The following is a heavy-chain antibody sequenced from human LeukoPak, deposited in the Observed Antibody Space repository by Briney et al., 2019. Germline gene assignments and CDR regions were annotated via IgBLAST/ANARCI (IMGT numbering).Heavy chain of an antibody. V-gene: IGHV3-15*01. CDR3: TTSPYKPRDIVMPA. CDR1: GFMFSNYA. CDR2: IKSKTDGGTT. Sequence: GRSLRLSCVASGFMFSNYAMHWVRQAPGKGLEWVGRIKSKTDGGTTDYAAPVKGRFTISRDDSKNTLYLQMNSLKTEDTAVYYCTTSPYKPRDIVMPARGQGTLVTVSS. D-gene: IGHD2/OR15-2a*01. J-gene: IGHJ4*02.